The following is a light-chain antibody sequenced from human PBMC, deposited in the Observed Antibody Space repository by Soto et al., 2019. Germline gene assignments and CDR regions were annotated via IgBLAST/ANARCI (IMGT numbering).Light chain of an antibody. CDR3: QQYGRSPT. CDR1: QTVRSNY. CDR2: GAS. Sequence: EIVLTQSPGTLSLSPGERATLSCRASQTVRSNYLAWYQQKPGQAPRLLMYGASSRGTGIPDRFSGSGSGTDFPLTISRLEPEDFAVYFCQQYGRSPTFGQGTKVEIK. V-gene: IGKV3-20*01. J-gene: IGKJ1*01.